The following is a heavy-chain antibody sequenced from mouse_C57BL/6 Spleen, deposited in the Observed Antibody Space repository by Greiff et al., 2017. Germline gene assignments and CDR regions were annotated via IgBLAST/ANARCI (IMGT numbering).Heavy chain of an antibody. CDR1: GYTFTSYG. D-gene: IGHD1-1*01. V-gene: IGHV1-81*01. Sequence: VQLQQSGAELARPGASVKLSCKASGYTFTSYGISWVKQRTGQGLEWIGEIYPRSGNTFYNEKFKGKATLTADKSSSTAYMELRSLTSEDSAVYFCARGYYGSSYDAMDYWGQGTSVTVSS. CDR3: ARGYYGSSYDAMDY. CDR2: IYPRSGNT. J-gene: IGHJ4*01.